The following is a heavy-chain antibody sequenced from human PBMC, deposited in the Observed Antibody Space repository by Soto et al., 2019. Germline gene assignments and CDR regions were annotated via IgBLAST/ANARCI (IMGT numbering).Heavy chain of an antibody. CDR2: IYYSGST. V-gene: IGHV4-59*01. D-gene: IGHD5-12*01. J-gene: IGHJ4*02. CDR3: ARRGYDHVTDY. CDR1: GGSISSYY. Sequence: SETLSLTCTVSGGSISSYYWSWIRQPPGKGLECIGYIYYSGSTNYNPSLKSRVTISVDTSKNQFSLKLSSVTAADMAVYYCARRGYDHVTDYWGQGTLVTVSS.